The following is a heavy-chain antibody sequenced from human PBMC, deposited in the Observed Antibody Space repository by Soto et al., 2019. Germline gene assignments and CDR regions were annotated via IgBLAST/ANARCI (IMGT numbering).Heavy chain of an antibody. V-gene: IGHV5-10-1*01. J-gene: IGHJ3*02. CDR3: ARPPNYYDSSGYYYAGAFDI. CDR2: IDPSDSYT. CDR1: GYSFTSYW. Sequence: PGESLKISCKGSGYSFTSYWISWVRQMSGKGLEWMGRIDPSDSYTNYSPSFQGHVTISADKSISTAYLQWSSLKASDTAMYYCARPPNYYDSSGYYYAGAFDIWGQGTMVTVSS. D-gene: IGHD3-22*01.